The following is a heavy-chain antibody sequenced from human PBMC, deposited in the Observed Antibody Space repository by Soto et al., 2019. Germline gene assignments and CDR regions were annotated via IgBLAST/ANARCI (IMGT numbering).Heavy chain of an antibody. D-gene: IGHD3-16*02. CDR3: AKDRSEWHLRELSLFDY. CDR1: GFTFDDYA. Sequence: GGSLRLSCAASGFTFDDYAMHWVRQAPGKGLEWVSGISWNSGSIGYADSVKGRFTISRDNAKNSLYLQMNSLRAEDTALYYCAKDRSEWHLRELSLFDYWGQGTLVTVSS. V-gene: IGHV3-9*01. J-gene: IGHJ4*02. CDR2: ISWNSGSI.